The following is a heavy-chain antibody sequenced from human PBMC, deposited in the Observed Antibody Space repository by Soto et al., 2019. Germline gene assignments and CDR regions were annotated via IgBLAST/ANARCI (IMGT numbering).Heavy chain of an antibody. D-gene: IGHD1-26*01. CDR1: VGTFGSYA. CDR3: AREGSRIVGATNYFDY. J-gene: IGHJ4*02. CDR2: IIPIFGTA. Sequence: VASVKVSCTASVGTFGSYAIRWGRQGPGQGLEWMGGIIPIFGTANYAQKFQGRVTITADESTGTAYMELSSLRSEDTAVYYCAREGSRIVGATNYFDYWGQGTLVTVSS. V-gene: IGHV1-69*13.